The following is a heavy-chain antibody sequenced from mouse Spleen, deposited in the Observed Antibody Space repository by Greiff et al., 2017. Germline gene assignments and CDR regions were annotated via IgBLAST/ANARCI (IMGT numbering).Heavy chain of an antibody. Sequence: DVQLQESGGGLVKPGGSLKLSCAASGFTFSDYGMAWVRQAPGKGPEWVAFISNLAYSIYYADTVTGRFTISRENAKNTLYLEMSSLRSEDTAMYYCASRTVYYAMDYWGQGTSVTVSS. V-gene: IGHV5-15*04. CDR1: GFTFSDYG. CDR3: ASRTVYYAMDY. J-gene: IGHJ4*01. D-gene: IGHD1-1*01. CDR2: ISNLAYSI.